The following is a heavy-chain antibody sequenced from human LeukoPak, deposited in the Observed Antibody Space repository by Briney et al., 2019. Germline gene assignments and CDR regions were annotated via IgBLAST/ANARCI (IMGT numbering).Heavy chain of an antibody. CDR1: GGSISSGDYY. V-gene: IGHV4-30-4*01. CDR2: IYYSGST. D-gene: IGHD3-22*01. J-gene: IGHJ4*02. CDR3: ARLTYYYDSSGYYGDY. Sequence: SETLSLTCTVSGGSISSGDYYWSWIRQPPGKGLEWIGYIYYSGSTYYNPSLKSRVTISVDTLKNQFSLKLSSVTAADTAVYYCARLTYYYDSSGYYGDYWGQGTLVTVSS.